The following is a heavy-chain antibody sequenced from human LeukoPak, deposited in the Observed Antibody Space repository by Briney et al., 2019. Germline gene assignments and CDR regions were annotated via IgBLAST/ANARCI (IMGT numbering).Heavy chain of an antibody. Sequence: GGSLRLSCAASGFTLTSYGMHWVRQAPGKGLEWAAFIRYDGSSKHYADSVKGRFTISRDNSKNTLYLQMNSLRAEDTAVYYCAKDSVAYCGGDCYSLFDYWGQGTLVTVSS. CDR1: GFTLTSYG. J-gene: IGHJ4*02. CDR2: IRYDGSSK. D-gene: IGHD2-21*01. CDR3: AKDSVAYCGGDCYSLFDY. V-gene: IGHV3-30*02.